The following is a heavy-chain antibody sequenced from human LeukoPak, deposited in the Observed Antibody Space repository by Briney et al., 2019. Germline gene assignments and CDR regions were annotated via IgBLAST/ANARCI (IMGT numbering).Heavy chain of an antibody. J-gene: IGHJ4*02. D-gene: IGHD3-22*01. CDR3: ANLHYVSSGSNFDY. V-gene: IGHV4-59*11. CDR1: ADSISSRY. CDR2: IHYSRTT. Sequence: PSETLSLTCTVSADSISSRYCSWIRHPPGGGREWIGYIHYSRTTNYNPSLKSRVTISVDTSKKQFSLKLKSVTAADTAVYYCANLHYVSSGSNFDYWGQGTLVTVSS.